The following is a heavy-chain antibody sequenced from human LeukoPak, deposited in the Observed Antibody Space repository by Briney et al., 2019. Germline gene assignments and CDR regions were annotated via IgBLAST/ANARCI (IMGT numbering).Heavy chain of an antibody. D-gene: IGHD2-15*01. J-gene: IGHJ4*02. Sequence: ASVKVSCKASGGTFSSYAISWVRQAPGQGLEWMGWISAYNGNTNYAQKLQGRVTMTTDTSTSTAYMELKSLRSDDTAVYYCARARASLYYFDYWGQGTLVTVSS. CDR2: ISAYNGNT. CDR1: GGTFSSYA. V-gene: IGHV1-18*01. CDR3: ARARASLYYFDY.